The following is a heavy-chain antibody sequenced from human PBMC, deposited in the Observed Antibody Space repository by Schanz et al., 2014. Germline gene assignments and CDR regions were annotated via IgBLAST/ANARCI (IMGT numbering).Heavy chain of an antibody. J-gene: IGHJ5*02. CDR2: ISAYTNNT. D-gene: IGHD2-2*01. CDR1: GYAFTTYG. V-gene: IGHV1-18*01. Sequence: QVQLVQSGAEVKKPGASVRVSCKVSGYAFTTYGISWVRQAPGQGPEFMGWISAYTNNTNYAQKLQGRVTMTADTSTSTAYMDLRSLRSDDTAVYYCARDRRRYCSTASCLHDNWFDPWGQGTLVIVSS. CDR3: ARDRRRYCSTASCLHDNWFDP.